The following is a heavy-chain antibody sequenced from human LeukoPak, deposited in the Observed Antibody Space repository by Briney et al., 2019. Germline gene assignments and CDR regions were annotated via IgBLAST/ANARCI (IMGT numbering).Heavy chain of an antibody. V-gene: IGHV3-43*01. D-gene: IGHD5-18*01. J-gene: IGHJ4*02. CDR1: GFSFDDYS. CDR2: ISWDGTRT. CDR3: ARHLSGVTGYTYGRGIDY. Sequence: PGGSLRLSCAASGFSFDDYSMHWVRQGPGKSLEWVSVISWDGTRTYYADSVKGRFTISRDNAKKSMYLQMNSLRAEDTAVYYCARHLSGVTGYTYGRGIDYWGQGTLVTVSS.